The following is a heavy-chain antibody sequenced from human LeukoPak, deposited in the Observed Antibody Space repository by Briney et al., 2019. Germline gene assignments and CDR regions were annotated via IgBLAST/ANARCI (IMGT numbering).Heavy chain of an antibody. J-gene: IGHJ3*02. CDR1: GDRVSANGAA. Sequence: SQTLSLTCAISGDRVSANGAAWNWIRQSPSRGLEWLGRTYYRSEWYNDYAVSVKSRITINPDTSKNQFSLQLNSVTPEDTAVYYCARVPYYDFQADAFDIWGQGTMVTVSS. V-gene: IGHV6-1*01. CDR3: ARVPYYDFQADAFDI. CDR2: TYYRSEWYN. D-gene: IGHD3-3*01.